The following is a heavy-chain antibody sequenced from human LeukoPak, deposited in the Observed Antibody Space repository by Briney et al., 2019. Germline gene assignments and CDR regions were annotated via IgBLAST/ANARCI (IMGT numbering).Heavy chain of an antibody. CDR1: AITFSNSW. J-gene: IGHJ4*02. D-gene: IGHD5/OR15-5a*01. CDR2: IKQDGSET. V-gene: IGHV3-7*04. Sequence: GGSLRPSCTASAITFSNSWMSWVRQAPEKGLEWVANIKQDGSETNYVDSVKGRFTISRDNAKNSLFLQMNSLRGEDTAIYYCARHLAGDSLYRHFDYWGQGALVTVSS. CDR3: ARHLAGDSLYRHFDY.